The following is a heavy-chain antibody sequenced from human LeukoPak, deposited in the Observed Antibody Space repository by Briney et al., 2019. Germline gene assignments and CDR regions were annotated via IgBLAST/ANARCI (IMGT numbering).Heavy chain of an antibody. V-gene: IGHV3-30*02. CDR2: IRYDGSNK. J-gene: IGHJ1*01. CDR1: GFTFSSYG. CDR3: ANSDYYDSSGYYSEYFQH. Sequence: SGGSLRLSCAASGFTFSSYGMHWVRQAPGKGLEWVAFIRYDGSNKYYADSVKGRFTISRDNSKNTLYLQMNSLRAEDTAVYYCANSDYYDSSGYYSEYFQHWGQGTLVTVSS. D-gene: IGHD3-22*01.